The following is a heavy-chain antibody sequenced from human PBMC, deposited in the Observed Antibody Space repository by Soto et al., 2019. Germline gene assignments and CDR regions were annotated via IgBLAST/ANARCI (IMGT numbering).Heavy chain of an antibody. CDR3: ARGGIVVVPAATADNWFDP. CDR2: IYYSGST. D-gene: IGHD2-2*01. Sequence: SETLSLTWTVSGGSISSGDYYWSWIRQPTGKGKEWIGYIYYSGSTYYNPSLKNRVTISVDMSKNQFSLKLSSVTAADTAVYYCARGGIVVVPAATADNWFDPWGQGTLVTVSS. J-gene: IGHJ5*02. CDR1: GGSISSGDYY. V-gene: IGHV4-30-4*01.